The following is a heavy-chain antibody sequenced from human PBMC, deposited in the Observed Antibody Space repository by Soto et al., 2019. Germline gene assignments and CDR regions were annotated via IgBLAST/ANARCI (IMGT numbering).Heavy chain of an antibody. CDR3: ARASPGMDV. Sequence: EVQLVESGGDLVQPGGSLRLSCAGSQFTSSNYWMNWVRQAPGKGLEWVANINQDGSEKYYVDSVKGRFTISRDIAKNSLFLQMNSLRADDTAVYYCARASPGMDVWGQGTTVTVSS. J-gene: IGHJ6*02. V-gene: IGHV3-7*01. CDR2: INQDGSEK. CDR1: QFTSSNYW.